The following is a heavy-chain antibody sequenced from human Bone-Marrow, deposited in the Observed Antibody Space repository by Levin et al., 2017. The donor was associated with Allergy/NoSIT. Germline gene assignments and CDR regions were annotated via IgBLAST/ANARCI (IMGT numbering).Heavy chain of an antibody. J-gene: IGHJ4*02. Sequence: ASVKVSCKTFGYTFSAYGLIWLRQAPGQGLEWMGWISPFNGDTNYAETFQGRVTLTTDTSTNTAYMELSGLTSDDTAMFYCARVEAVEGQCDFWGQGTLVTVSS. CDR1: GYTFSAYG. CDR3: ARVEAVEGQCDF. D-gene: IGHD2-21*01. CDR2: ISPFNGDT. V-gene: IGHV1-18*01.